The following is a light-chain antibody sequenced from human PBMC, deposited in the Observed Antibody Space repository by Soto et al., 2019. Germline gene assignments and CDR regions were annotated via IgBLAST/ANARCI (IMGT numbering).Light chain of an antibody. Sequence: QSVLTQPPSASGTPGQRVAISCSGGSSDIGTNPVNWYLHLPGAAPKLLIYRDNQRPSGVPDRFSGSKSGTSASLTISGLQSEDEADYFCSARDDNLYGPVFGGGTKLTVL. J-gene: IGLJ2*01. CDR3: SARDDNLYGPV. CDR1: SSDIGTNP. CDR2: RDN. V-gene: IGLV1-44*01.